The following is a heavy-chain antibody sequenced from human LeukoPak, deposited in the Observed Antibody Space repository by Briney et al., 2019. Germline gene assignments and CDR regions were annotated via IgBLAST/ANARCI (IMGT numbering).Heavy chain of an antibody. CDR2: IDPSDSYT. D-gene: IGHD4-17*01. V-gene: IGHV5-10-1*01. Sequence: GESLKISCKASGYRFTNYGISWVRQMPGKGLEWMGRIDPSDSYTKYSPSFEGHVTIAVDKSITTAFLQWNSLKASDTAMYFCATRAPKVTTGCANYWGQGTQVAVSS. CDR3: ATRAPKVTTGCANY. J-gene: IGHJ1*01. CDR1: GYRFTNYG.